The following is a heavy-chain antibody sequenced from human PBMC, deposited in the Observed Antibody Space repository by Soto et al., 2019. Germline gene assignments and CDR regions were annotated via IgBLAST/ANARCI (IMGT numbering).Heavy chain of an antibody. CDR2: IYYSGTT. J-gene: IGHJ4*02. CDR3: ARHRQYYDTSGYQQRYFDY. Sequence: SETLSLTCSVSGGSISSSPYYWGWIRQPPGKGLEWLGTIYYSGTTSYNPSLKSRVIISVDTSNNQLFLKLRSVTAADTAVYYCARHRQYYDTSGYQQRYFDYWGQGTQVTVS. D-gene: IGHD3-22*01. V-gene: IGHV4-39*01. CDR1: GGSISSSPYY.